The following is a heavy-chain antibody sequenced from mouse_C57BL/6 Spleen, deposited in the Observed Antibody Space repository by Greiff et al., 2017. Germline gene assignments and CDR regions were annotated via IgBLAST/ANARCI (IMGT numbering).Heavy chain of an antibody. CDR2: INSSSGYT. V-gene: IGHV1-7*01. CDR1: GYTFTSYW. Sequence: QVQLQQSGAELAKPGASVKLSCKASGYTFTSYWMHWVKQRPGQGLEWIGYINSSSGYTKYNQKFKDTATLTADKSSSTAYMQRSSLTYEDSAVYYCARDWDENDYWGQGTTLTVSS. D-gene: IGHD4-1*01. J-gene: IGHJ2*01. CDR3: ARDWDENDY.